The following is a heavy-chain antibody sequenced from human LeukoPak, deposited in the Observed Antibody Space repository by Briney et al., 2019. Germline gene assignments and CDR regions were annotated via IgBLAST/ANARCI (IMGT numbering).Heavy chain of an antibody. Sequence: PSETLSLTCTVSGGSISSYYWSWIRQPAGKGLEWIGRIYTSGNTNYNPSLTSRVTISPDTSKNQFSLRLRSVTAADTAVYYCASALSSLGGYWGQGTLVTVSS. J-gene: IGHJ4*02. CDR1: GGSISSYY. V-gene: IGHV4-4*07. CDR3: ASALSSLGGY. CDR2: IYTSGNT. D-gene: IGHD2-2*01.